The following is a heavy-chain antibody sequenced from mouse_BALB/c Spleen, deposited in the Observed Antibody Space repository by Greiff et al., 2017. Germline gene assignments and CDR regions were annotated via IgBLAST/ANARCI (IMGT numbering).Heavy chain of an antibody. V-gene: IGHV5-4*02. CDR2: ISDGGSYT. J-gene: IGHJ4*01. CDR3: ARDRRGYYAMDY. Sequence: EVMLVESGGGLVKPGGSLKLSCAASGFTFSDYYMYWVRQTPEKRLEWVATISDGGSYTYYPDSVKGRFTISRDNAKNNLYLQMSSLKSEDTAMYYCARDRRGYYAMDYWGQGTSVTVSS. CDR1: GFTFSDYY.